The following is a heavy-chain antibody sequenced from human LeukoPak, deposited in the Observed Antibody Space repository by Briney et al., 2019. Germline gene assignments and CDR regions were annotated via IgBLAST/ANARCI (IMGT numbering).Heavy chain of an antibody. Sequence: SETLSLTCTVSGGSISSYYWSWIRQPPGKGLEWIGYIYYSGSTNYNPSLKSRVAISVDTSKNQFSLKLSSVTAADTAVYYCARESREYGSGSYYRREVWFDPWGQGTLVTVSS. J-gene: IGHJ5*02. CDR1: GGSISSYY. CDR2: IYYSGST. D-gene: IGHD3-10*01. CDR3: ARESREYGSGSYYRREVWFDP. V-gene: IGHV4-59*01.